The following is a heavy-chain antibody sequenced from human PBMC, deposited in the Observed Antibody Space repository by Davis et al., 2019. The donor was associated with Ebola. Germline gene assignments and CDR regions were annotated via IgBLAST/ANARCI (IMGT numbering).Heavy chain of an antibody. CDR3: ATDRNWDFDY. D-gene: IGHD7-27*01. CDR1: GFTVSSNY. Sequence: GESLKISCAASGFTVSSNYMNWVRQAPGKGLEWVSYISSSSSYTNYADSVKGRFTISRDNAKNSLYLQMNSLRDEDTAVYYCATDRNWDFDYWGQGTLVTVSS. CDR2: ISSSSSYT. V-gene: IGHV3-11*06. J-gene: IGHJ4*02.